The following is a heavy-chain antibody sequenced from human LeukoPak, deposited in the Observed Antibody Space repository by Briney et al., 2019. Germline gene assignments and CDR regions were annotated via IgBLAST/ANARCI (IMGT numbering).Heavy chain of an antibody. CDR3: ARIEWELLNAGS. D-gene: IGHD1-26*01. CDR2: INPNSGGT. CDR1: GYTFTGYY. Sequence: ASVKISCKVSGYTFTGYYMHWVRQAPGQGLEWMGRINPNSGGTNYAQKFQGRVTMTRDTSISTAYMELSRLRSDDTAVYYCARIEWELLNAGSWGQGTLVTVSS. V-gene: IGHV1-2*06. J-gene: IGHJ5*02.